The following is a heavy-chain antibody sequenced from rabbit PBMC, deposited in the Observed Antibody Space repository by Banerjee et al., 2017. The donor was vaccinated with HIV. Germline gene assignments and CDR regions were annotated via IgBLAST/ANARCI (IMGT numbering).Heavy chain of an antibody. J-gene: IGHJ4*01. CDR3: ARDGNGDGWTFNL. Sequence: QSLEESGGDLVKPGASLTLTCTASGFSFSSSYSMCWVRQAPGKGLEWIACIGTGSSNSTYYASWAKGRFTISKTSSTTVTLQMASLTAADTATYFCARDGNGDGWTFNLWGPGTLVTVS. D-gene: IGHD2-1*01. CDR1: GFSFSSSYS. CDR2: IGTGSSNST. V-gene: IGHV1S40*01.